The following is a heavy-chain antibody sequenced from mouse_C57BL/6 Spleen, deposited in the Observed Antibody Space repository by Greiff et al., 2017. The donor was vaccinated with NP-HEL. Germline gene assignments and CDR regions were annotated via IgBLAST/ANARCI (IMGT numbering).Heavy chain of an antibody. CDR3: ARIYYDYDGDAMDY. J-gene: IGHJ4*01. Sequence: VQLVESGPGLVAPSQSLSITCTVSGFSLTSYAISWVRQPPGKGLEWLGVIWIGGGTNSNSALKSRLSISKDNSKSQVFLKMNSLRTDDTARYYCARIYYDYDGDAMDYWGQGTSVTVSS. D-gene: IGHD2-4*01. CDR1: GFSLTSYA. V-gene: IGHV2-9-1*01. CDR2: IWIGGGT.